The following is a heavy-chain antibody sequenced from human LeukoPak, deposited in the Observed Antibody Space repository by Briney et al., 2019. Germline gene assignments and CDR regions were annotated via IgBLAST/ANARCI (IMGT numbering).Heavy chain of an antibody. D-gene: IGHD7-27*01. CDR1: GGSISSSSYY. CDR3: ARGFGDPLTGDWGMDV. Sequence: SETLSLTCTVSGGSISSSSYYWGWIRQPPGKGLEWIGSIYYSGSTYYNPSLKSRVTISVDTSKNQFSLKLSSVTAADTAVYYCARGFGDPLTGDWGMDVWGQGTTVTVSS. V-gene: IGHV4-39*07. CDR2: IYYSGST. J-gene: IGHJ6*02.